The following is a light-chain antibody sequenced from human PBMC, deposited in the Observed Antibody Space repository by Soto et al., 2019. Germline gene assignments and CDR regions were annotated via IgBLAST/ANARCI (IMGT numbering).Light chain of an antibody. J-gene: IGKJ1*01. V-gene: IGKV3-20*01. CDR3: QHYNSYSEA. Sequence: EVVLTQSPCTRSLSPGERATLSCRASQRVSSGYLAWYQQKPGQAPRLLIYGASSRATGIPDRFSGSGSGTEFTLTISSLQPDDFATYYCQHYNSYSEAFGQGTKVDI. CDR1: QRVSSGY. CDR2: GAS.